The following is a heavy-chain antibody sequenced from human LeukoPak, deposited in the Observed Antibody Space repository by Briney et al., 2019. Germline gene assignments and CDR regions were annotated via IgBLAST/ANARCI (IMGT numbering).Heavy chain of an antibody. CDR2: MNPNSGNT. V-gene: IGHV1-8*01. D-gene: IGHD6-19*01. CDR1: GYTFTTYD. J-gene: IGHJ4*02. Sequence: ASVKVSCKASGYTFTTYDINWVRQATGQGLEWLGWMNPNSGNTGFAQKFQGRVTMTRNTSISTAYMELRSLRSEDTAVYYCARGKRQWLVDFGYWGQGTLVTVSS. CDR3: ARGKRQWLVDFGY.